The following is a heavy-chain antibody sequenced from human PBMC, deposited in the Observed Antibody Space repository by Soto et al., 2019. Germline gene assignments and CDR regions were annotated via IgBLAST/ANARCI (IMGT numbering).Heavy chain of an antibody. J-gene: IGHJ4*02. CDR3: ASLPIAAAGPFDY. CDR1: GYSFTSYW. D-gene: IGHD6-13*01. V-gene: IGHV5-51*01. Sequence: PGESLKISCKGSGYSFTSYWIGWVRQMPGKGLEWMGIIYPGDSDTRYSPSFQGHVTISADKSISTAYLQWSSLKASDTVMYYCASLPIAAAGPFDYWGQGTLVTVSS. CDR2: IYPGDSDT.